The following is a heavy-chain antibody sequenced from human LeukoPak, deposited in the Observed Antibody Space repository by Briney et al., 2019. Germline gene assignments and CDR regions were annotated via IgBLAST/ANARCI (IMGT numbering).Heavy chain of an antibody. CDR3: ARTLGYCSGGSCSDAFDI. J-gene: IGHJ3*02. V-gene: IGHV4-59*01. Sequence: SETLSLTCTVSGGSISSYYWSWIRQPPGKGLEWIGYIYYSGSTNYNPSLKSRVTISVDTSKNQFSLKLSSVTAADTAVYYCARTLGYCSGGSCSDAFDIWGQGTMVTVSS. D-gene: IGHD2-15*01. CDR1: GGSISSYY. CDR2: IYYSGST.